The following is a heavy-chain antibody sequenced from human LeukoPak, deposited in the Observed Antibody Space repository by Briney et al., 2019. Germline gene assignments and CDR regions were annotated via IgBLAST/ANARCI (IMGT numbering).Heavy chain of an antibody. CDR3: ARDGDYYDSSGDY. J-gene: IGHJ4*02. D-gene: IGHD3-22*01. CDR1: GYTFTSYA. CDR2: INAGNGNT. Sequence: GASVKVSCKASGYTFTSYAMHWVRQAPGQRLEWMGWINAGNGNTKYSQKFQGRVTITRDTSASTAYMELSSLRSEDTAVYYCARDGDYYDSSGDYWGQGTLVTVSS. V-gene: IGHV1-3*01.